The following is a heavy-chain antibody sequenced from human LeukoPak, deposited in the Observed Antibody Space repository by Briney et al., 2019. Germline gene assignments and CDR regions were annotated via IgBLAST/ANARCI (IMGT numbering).Heavy chain of an antibody. Sequence: PGGSLRLSCAASGFTFSTYSMSWVRQAPGKGLEWVANIHQDGSDKYYVDSVKGRFTISRDNAKNSLYLQVNSLRAEDTAVYYCARGRYNYGYWGQGSLVTVSS. CDR2: IHQDGSDK. CDR3: ARGRYNYGY. J-gene: IGHJ4*01. V-gene: IGHV3-7*01. CDR1: GFTFSTYS. D-gene: IGHD5-18*01.